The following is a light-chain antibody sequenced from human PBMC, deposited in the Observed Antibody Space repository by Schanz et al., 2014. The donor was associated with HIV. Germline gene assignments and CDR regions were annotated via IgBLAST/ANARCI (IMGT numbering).Light chain of an antibody. V-gene: IGLV2-8*01. Sequence: QSALTQPPSASGSPGQSVTISCTGTSNDVGGYNFVSWYQEHPGKAPKLLIYEVTKRPSGVSGRFSGSKSGNTASLTVSGLQAEDEADYYCCSYAGNYIWVFGGGTKLTVL. J-gene: IGLJ3*02. CDR3: CSYAGNYIWV. CDR2: EVT. CDR1: SNDVGGYNF.